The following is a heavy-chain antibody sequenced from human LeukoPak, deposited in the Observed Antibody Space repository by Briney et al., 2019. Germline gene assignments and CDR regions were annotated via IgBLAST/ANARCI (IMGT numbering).Heavy chain of an antibody. V-gene: IGHV3-23*01. Sequence: GGSLRLSCAASGFTFNIYAMSWVRQAPGKGLEWVSAISGSGGSTYYADSVKGRFTISRDNSKNTLYLQMNSLRAEDTAVYYCAKSTKYYYDSSLDYWGQGTLVTVSS. CDR1: GFTFNIYA. D-gene: IGHD3-22*01. CDR2: ISGSGGST. CDR3: AKSTKYYYDSSLDY. J-gene: IGHJ4*02.